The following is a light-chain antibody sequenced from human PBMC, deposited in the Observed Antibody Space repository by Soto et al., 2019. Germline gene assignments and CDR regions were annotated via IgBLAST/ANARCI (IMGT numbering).Light chain of an antibody. CDR1: QTVTSY. CDR2: AAS. J-gene: IGKJ4*01. Sequence: DLQMSQSPSSLSASVGDRVTLTCRASQTVTSYLNWYQQKPGKAPQLLIYAASTLQSGVPSRFSGSGSGTDFTLTISSLQPEDFATYYCQQAYSTLLSFGGGTKVEIK. V-gene: IGKV1-39*01. CDR3: QQAYSTLLS.